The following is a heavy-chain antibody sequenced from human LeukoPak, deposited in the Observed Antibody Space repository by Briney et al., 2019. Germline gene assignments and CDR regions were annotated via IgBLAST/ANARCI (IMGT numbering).Heavy chain of an antibody. CDR3: ARMARGLSSGWYSEYFQH. CDR1: GFTFSSYA. V-gene: IGHV3-30-3*01. Sequence: GRSLRLSCAASGFTFSSYAMHWVRQAPGKGLEWVAVISYDGSNKYYADSVKGRFTISRDNSKNTLYLQMNSLRAEDTAVYYCARMARGLSSGWYSEYFQHWGQGTMVTVSS. CDR2: ISYDGSNK. J-gene: IGHJ1*01. D-gene: IGHD6-19*01.